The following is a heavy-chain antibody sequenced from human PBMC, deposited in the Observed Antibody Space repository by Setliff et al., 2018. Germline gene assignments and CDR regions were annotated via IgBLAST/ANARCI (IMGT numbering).Heavy chain of an antibody. CDR2: IYYSGST. Sequence: SETLSLTCTVSGGSISSSNYYWGWIRQPPGKGLEWIGSIYYSGSTYYNPSLKSRVTISVDTSKNQFSLRLSSVTAADTAVYYCAGGREFDYWGQGTLVTVSS. J-gene: IGHJ4*02. CDR1: GGSISSSNYY. CDR3: AGGREFDY. V-gene: IGHV4-39*01. D-gene: IGHD3-16*01.